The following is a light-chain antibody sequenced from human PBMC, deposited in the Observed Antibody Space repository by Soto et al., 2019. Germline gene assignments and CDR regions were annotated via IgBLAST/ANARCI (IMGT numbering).Light chain of an antibody. Sequence: DIVMTQSPDSLSVSLGERATINCKSSQTVLHGSNYLAWYQQRVGQPPKLLIYWASTRESGVPDRFSGSGSAKDFTDTISSLQAEDVADYYCQQYSTTPVTFGQGTKVEI. CDR1: QTVLHGSNY. J-gene: IGKJ1*01. CDR3: QQYSTTPVT. V-gene: IGKV4-1*01. CDR2: WAS.